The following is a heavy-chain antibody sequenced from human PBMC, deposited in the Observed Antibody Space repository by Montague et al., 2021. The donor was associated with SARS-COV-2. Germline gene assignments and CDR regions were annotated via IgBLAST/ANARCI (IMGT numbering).Heavy chain of an antibody. CDR2: IYYTGTT. CDR1: GDSITTYY. Sequence: SETLSLTCSVSGDSITTYYWSWIRQSPGRGLEWIGHIYYTGTTKYNPSLKSRVTISVDTSRRQFSLKLKSVTAADTAVYYCARDGGIGDSGSNTWSYYYYGMDVWGQGTTVTVSS. CDR3: ARDGGIGDSGSNTWSYYYYGMDV. D-gene: IGHD3-22*01. J-gene: IGHJ6*02. V-gene: IGHV4-59*01.